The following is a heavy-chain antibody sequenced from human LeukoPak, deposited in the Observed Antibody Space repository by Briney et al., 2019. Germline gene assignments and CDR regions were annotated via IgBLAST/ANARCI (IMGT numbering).Heavy chain of an antibody. V-gene: IGHV3-21*01. CDR3: ARDTLDYNYAFDI. D-gene: IGHD1-1*01. J-gene: IGHJ3*02. Sequence: GGSLRLSCAASGFTFSSYSMNWVRQAPGKGLEWVSSISSSSSYIYYADSVKGRFTISRDNAKNSLYLQMNSLRAEDTAAYYCARDTLDYNYAFDIWGQGTMVTVSS. CDR2: ISSSSSYI. CDR1: GFTFSSYS.